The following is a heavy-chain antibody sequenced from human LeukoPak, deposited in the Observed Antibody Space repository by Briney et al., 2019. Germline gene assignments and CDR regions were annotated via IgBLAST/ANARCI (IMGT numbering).Heavy chain of an antibody. CDR2: IYSGGST. J-gene: IGHJ3*02. V-gene: IGHV3-53*01. Sequence: PGGSLRLSCAASGFTVSSNYMSWVRQAPGKGLEWVSVIYSGGSTYYADSVKGRFTISRDNSKNTLYLQMNSPRAEDTAVYYCARDASWIQLWFGAFDIWGQGTMVTVSS. CDR3: ARDASWIQLWFGAFDI. CDR1: GFTVSSNY. D-gene: IGHD5-18*01.